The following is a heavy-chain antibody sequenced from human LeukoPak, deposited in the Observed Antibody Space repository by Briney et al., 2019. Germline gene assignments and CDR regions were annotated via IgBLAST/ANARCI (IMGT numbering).Heavy chain of an antibody. V-gene: IGHV4-59*01. CDR3: AREAYSSSSVYYYYMGV. J-gene: IGHJ6*03. CDR1: GGSISSYY. Sequence: SETLSLTCTVSGGSISSYYWSWIRQPPGKGLEWIGYIYYSGSTNYNPSLKSRVTISVDTSKNQFSLKLSSVTAADTAVYYCAREAYSSSSVYYYYMGVWGKGTTVTVSS. CDR2: IYYSGST. D-gene: IGHD6-6*01.